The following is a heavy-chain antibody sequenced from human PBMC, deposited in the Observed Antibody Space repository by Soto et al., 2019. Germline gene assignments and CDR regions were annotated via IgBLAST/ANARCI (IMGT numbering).Heavy chain of an antibody. Sequence: GGSLRLSCVASGFTFSTHWMHWVRQAPGKGLVWVSRINSDGSRTNYADSVKGRFTISRDNAKNTLYLQMDSLRVEDTALYYCATVATGSQDWFDPWGQGTLVTVSS. J-gene: IGHJ5*02. CDR1: GFTFSTHW. CDR3: ATVATGSQDWFDP. D-gene: IGHD1-1*01. CDR2: INSDGSRT. V-gene: IGHV3-74*01.